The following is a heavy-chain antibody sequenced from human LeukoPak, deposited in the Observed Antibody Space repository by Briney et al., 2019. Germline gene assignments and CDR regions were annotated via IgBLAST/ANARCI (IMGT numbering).Heavy chain of an antibody. V-gene: IGHV3-23*01. Sequence: QTGGSLRLSCAASGFTFSSYAVSWVRQAPGKGLQWVSAISGSGGSTYYADSVKGRFTISRDNSKNTLYLQMNSLRAEDTAVYYCAATRSCSSTSCYAFDIWGQGTMVTVSS. CDR1: GFTFSSYA. D-gene: IGHD2-2*01. CDR3: AATRSCSSTSCYAFDI. CDR2: ISGSGGST. J-gene: IGHJ3*02.